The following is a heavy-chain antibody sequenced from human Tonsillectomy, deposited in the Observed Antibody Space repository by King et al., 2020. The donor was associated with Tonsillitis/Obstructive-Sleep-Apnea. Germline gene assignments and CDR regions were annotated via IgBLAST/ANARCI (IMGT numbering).Heavy chain of an antibody. J-gene: IGHJ5*02. CDR3: ARGGRITIFGVVIMGLGWFDP. Sequence: VQLQQWGAGLLKPSETLSLTCAVYGGSFSGYYWSWIRQPPGKGLEWIGEINHSGSTNYNPSLKSRVTISVDTSKNQFSLKLSSVTAADTAVYYCARGGRITIFGVVIMGLGWFDPWGQGTLVTVSS. D-gene: IGHD3-3*01. CDR2: INHSGST. CDR1: GGSFSGYY. V-gene: IGHV4-34*01.